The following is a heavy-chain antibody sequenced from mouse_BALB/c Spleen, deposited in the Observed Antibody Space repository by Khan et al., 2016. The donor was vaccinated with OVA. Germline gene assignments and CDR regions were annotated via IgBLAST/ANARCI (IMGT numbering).Heavy chain of an antibody. CDR1: GYTFTEYA. CDR2: ISTYSGNT. J-gene: IGHJ4*01. V-gene: IGHV1S137*01. CDR3: ARNIYYGTGDYAMDY. Sequence: QVQLKQSGPELVRPGVSVKISCKGSGYTFTEYAMYWVQQSHAKSLEWIGVISTYSGNTNYNQKFKGKAKMTVDQYSSTAYMELARLTYEDSAIYYCARNIYYGTGDYAMDYWGQGTSVTVSS. D-gene: IGHD2-1*01.